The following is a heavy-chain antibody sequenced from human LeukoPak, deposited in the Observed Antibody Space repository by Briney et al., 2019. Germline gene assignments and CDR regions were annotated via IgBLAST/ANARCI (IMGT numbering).Heavy chain of an antibody. J-gene: IGHJ5*02. CDR1: GYTFTGYY. CDR3: AKQKGLDP. D-gene: IGHD1/OR15-1a*01. V-gene: IGHV1-69*13. Sequence: SVKVSCKASGYTFTGYYMHWVRQAPGQGLEWMGGIIPIFGTAKYAQKFQGRVTITADESTSTAYMELSSLRSEDTAVYYCAKQKGLDPWGQGTLVTVSS. CDR2: IIPIFGTA.